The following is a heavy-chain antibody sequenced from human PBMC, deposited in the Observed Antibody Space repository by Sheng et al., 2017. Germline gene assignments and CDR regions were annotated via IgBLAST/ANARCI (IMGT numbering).Heavy chain of an antibody. CDR3: ARGPDGYKDS. D-gene: IGHD5-12*01. CDR1: GVSISKSSDS. J-gene: IGHJ4*02. Sequence: QLRLQESGPGLVKPSETLSLTCTISGVSISKSSDSWGWIRQPPGRGWSGLGLSIMMGTTYLKPSLKTRVTISLDTSRNHFSLNLTSMTAADTAVYYCARGPDGYKDSWGQGTLVTVSS. V-gene: IGHV4-39*07. CDR2: SIMMGTT.